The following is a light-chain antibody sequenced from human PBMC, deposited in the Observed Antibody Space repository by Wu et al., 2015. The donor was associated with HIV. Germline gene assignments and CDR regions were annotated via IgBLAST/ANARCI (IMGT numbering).Light chain of an antibody. Sequence: DIQLTQSPSSLSASVGDRVTITCRASQDIGSSLGWYQQKPGKAPKLLIYHASILQTGVPSRFSGSGSGTEFTLTISSLQPEDFATYYCQQLGAFGQGTKVEIK. V-gene: IGKV1-9*01. CDR3: QQLGA. CDR2: HAS. J-gene: IGKJ1*01. CDR1: QDIGSS.